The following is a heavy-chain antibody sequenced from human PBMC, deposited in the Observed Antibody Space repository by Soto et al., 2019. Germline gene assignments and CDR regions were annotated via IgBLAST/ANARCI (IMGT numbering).Heavy chain of an antibody. J-gene: IGHJ4*02. CDR3: AYGSGSPYYLDY. D-gene: IGHD3-10*01. CDR1: GDSIRSYY. CDR2: IYDSGST. Sequence: SETLSLTCTVSGDSIRSYYWSWIRQPPGKGLEWIGYIYDSGSTNYNPSLKSRVTISVDTSKSQFSLKLTSVTAADTAVYYCAYGSGSPYYLDYWGQGTGVTVSS. V-gene: IGHV4-59*12.